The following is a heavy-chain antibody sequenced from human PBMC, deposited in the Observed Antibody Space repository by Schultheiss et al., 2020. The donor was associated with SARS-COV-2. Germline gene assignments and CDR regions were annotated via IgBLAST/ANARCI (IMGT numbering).Heavy chain of an antibody. CDR1: GFTVSSNY. Sequence: GGSLRLSCAASGFTVSSNYMSWVRQAPGKGLEWVAVISYDGSNKYYADSVKGRFTISRDNSKNTLYLQMNSLRAEDKAVYYCAKDLSGYDFWSGYYAGWPGNWGQGTLVTVSS. D-gene: IGHD3-3*01. J-gene: IGHJ4*02. CDR3: AKDLSGYDFWSGYYAGWPGN. V-gene: IGHV3-30*18. CDR2: ISYDGSNK.